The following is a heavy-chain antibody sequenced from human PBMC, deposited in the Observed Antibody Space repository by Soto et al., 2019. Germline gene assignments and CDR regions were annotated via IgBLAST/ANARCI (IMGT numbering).Heavy chain of an antibody. CDR2: IYYDGSNE. CDR1: GFIFSEYG. D-gene: IGHD1-1*01. Sequence: QVQLVESGGAVVQPGRSLRLSCGASGFIFSEYGMHWVRQAPGKGLEWVAVIYYDGSNEHYSESVRGRFTISRDNSKNMVYLEMNSLRAEDTAIYDCARWWNDEEWVETMDVWGQGTTGTVSS. J-gene: IGHJ6*01. V-gene: IGHV3-33*01. CDR3: ARWWNDEEWVETMDV.